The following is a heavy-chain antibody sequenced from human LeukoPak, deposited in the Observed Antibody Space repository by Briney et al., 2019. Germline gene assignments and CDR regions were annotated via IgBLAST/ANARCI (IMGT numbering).Heavy chain of an antibody. CDR2: ISDSDGHT. CDR1: GFIFSNYG. V-gene: IGHV3-23*01. CDR3: AKDYSSGYYYDY. J-gene: IGHJ4*02. D-gene: IGHD3-22*01. Sequence: AGGTLRLSCIASGFIFSNYGMSWVRQAPGKGLEWVSAISDSDGHTYYADSVKGRFTISRDNSKNTLYLQMNSLRAEGTAVYYCAKDYSSGYYYDYWGQGTLVTVSS.